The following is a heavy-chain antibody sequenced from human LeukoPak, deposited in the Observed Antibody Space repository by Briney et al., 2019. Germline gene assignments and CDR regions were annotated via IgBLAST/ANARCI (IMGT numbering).Heavy chain of an antibody. CDR3: AKGRQVVATYFDY. J-gene: IGHJ4*02. Sequence: GGSLRLSCAASGFTFSSYGMHWVRQAPGKGLEWVAFIRYDGSNKYYADSVKGRFTISRDNSKNTLYLQMNSLRAEDTTVYYCAKGRQVVATYFDYWGRGTLVTVSS. CDR1: GFTFSSYG. D-gene: IGHD5-12*01. V-gene: IGHV3-30*02. CDR2: IRYDGSNK.